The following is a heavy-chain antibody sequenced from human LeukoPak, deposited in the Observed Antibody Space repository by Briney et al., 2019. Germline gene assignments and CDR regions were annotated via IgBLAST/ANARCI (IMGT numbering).Heavy chain of an antibody. D-gene: IGHD6-6*01. J-gene: IGHJ4*02. CDR3: AREAEQLLRGFFDY. CDR1: GFTFSSYS. V-gene: IGHV3-48*04. CDR2: ISSSSSTI. Sequence: GGSLRLSCAASGFTFSSYSLNWVRQAPGKGLECVSYISSSSSTIYYADSVKGRFTISRDNAKNSLYLQMNSLRAEDTAVYYCAREAEQLLRGFFDYWGQGTLVTVSS.